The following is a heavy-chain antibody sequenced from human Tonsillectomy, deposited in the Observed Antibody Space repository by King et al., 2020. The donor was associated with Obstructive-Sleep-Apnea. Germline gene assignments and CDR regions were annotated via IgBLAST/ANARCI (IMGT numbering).Heavy chain of an antibody. CDR1: GFTFSSYA. CDR2: ISYDGSNK. D-gene: IGHD4-11*01. J-gene: IGHJ3*02. Sequence: VQLVESGGGVVQPGRSLRLSFAASGFTFSSYAMHRVCQAPGTGLEWVAGISYDGSNKYYADSVKGRFTISRDNSKNTLYLQMNSLRAEDTAVYYCAREILDYHDAFDIWGQGTMVTVSS. V-gene: IGHV3-30*04. CDR3: AREILDYHDAFDI.